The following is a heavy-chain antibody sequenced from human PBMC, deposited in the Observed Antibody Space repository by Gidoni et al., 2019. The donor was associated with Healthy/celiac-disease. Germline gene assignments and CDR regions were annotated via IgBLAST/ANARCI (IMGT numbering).Heavy chain of an antibody. CDR2: IYYSGST. J-gene: IGHJ4*02. V-gene: IGHV4-39*01. Sequence: QLQLQESGPGLVKPSETLSLTCTVSGGSISSSSYYWGWIRQPPGKGLEWIGSIYYSGSTYYNPSLKSRVTISVDTSKNQFSLKLSSVTAADTAVYYCARLEKKVGATGWGQGTLVTVSS. D-gene: IGHD1-26*01. CDR1: GGSISSSSYY. CDR3: ARLEKKVGATG.